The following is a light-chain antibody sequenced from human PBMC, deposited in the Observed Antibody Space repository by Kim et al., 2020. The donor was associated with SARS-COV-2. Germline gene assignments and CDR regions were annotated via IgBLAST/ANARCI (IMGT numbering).Light chain of an antibody. J-gene: IGLJ2*01. Sequence: QSVLIQPPSASGTPGQRVTISCSGSNSNIGNTYIYWYQHFPGTAPTLLIYSNNQRPSGVPDRFSGSKSGTSGSLAISGLRSDDEADYYCASWDDKVSGVVCGGGTQLTVL. CDR3: ASWDDKVSGVV. CDR2: SNN. CDR1: NSNIGNTY. V-gene: IGLV1-47*01.